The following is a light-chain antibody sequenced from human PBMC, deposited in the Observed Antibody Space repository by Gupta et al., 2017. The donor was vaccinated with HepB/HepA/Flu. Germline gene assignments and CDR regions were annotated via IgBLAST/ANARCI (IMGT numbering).Light chain of an antibody. J-gene: IGLJ3*02. CDR2: EVS. CDR3: CSYAGSSTWV. V-gene: IGLV2-23*02. CDR1: SSDAGSYNL. Sequence: QSALTPPASVSGSPGQSLTISCTGTSSDAGSYNLVSWYQQHPGKAPKLMIYEVSKRPSGVSNRFSGSKSGNTASLTISGLQAEDEADYYCCSYAGSSTWVFGGGTKLTVL.